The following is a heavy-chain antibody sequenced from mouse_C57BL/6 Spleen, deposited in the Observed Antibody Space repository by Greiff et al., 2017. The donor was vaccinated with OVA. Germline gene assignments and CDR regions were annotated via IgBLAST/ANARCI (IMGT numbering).Heavy chain of an antibody. CDR1: GFTFSDYG. J-gene: IGHJ3*01. V-gene: IGHV5-17*01. D-gene: IGHD2-3*01. CDR2: ISIGSSTI. CDR3: AKGIYDSWFAY. Sequence: EVKLVESGGGLVKPGGSLKLSCAASGFTFSDYGMHWVRQAPEKGLEWVAYISIGSSTIYYADTVQGRFTISRDNAKNTLFLQMTSLRSEDTAMYYCAKGIYDSWFAYWGQGTLVTVSA.